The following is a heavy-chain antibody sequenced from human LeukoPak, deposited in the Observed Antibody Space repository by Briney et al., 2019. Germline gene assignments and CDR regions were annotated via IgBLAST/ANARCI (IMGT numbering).Heavy chain of an antibody. CDR1: GGTFSSYA. Sequence: GASVKVSCKASGGTFSSYAISWVRQAPGQGLEWMGGIIPIFGTANYAQKFQGRVTITADESTSTAYMELSSLRSEDTAVYYCARRARLIEGAFDIWGQGTMVTVSS. V-gene: IGHV1-69*13. CDR2: IIPIFGTA. J-gene: IGHJ3*02. CDR3: ARRARLIEGAFDI. D-gene: IGHD2/OR15-2a*01.